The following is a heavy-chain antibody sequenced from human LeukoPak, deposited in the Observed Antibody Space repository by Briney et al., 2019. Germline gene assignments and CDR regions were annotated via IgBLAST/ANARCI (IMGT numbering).Heavy chain of an antibody. CDR2: IYYSGST. D-gene: IGHD5-18*01. V-gene: IGHV4-59*01. CDR1: GGSISSYY. J-gene: IGHJ5*02. CDR3: ARYSYGYNWFDP. Sequence: PSETLSLTCTGSGGSISSYYWSWIRQPPGQGLEWIGYIYYSGSTNYNPSLKSRVTISVDTSKNQSSLKLSSVTAADTAVYYCARYSYGYNWFDPWGQGTLVTVSS.